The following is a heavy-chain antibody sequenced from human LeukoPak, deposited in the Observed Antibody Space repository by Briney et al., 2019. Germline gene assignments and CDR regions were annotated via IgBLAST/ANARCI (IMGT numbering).Heavy chain of an antibody. CDR1: GFTFDDYA. CDR2: ISWNSGSI. CDR3: AKDMAENTGGFDY. J-gene: IGHJ4*02. V-gene: IGHV3-9*01. D-gene: IGHD2/OR15-2a*01. Sequence: GRSLRLSCAASGFTFDDYAMHWVRQAPGKGLEWVSGISWNSGSIGYADSVKGRFTISRDNAKNSLYLQMNSLRAEDTALYYCAKDMAENTGGFDYWGQGTLVTVSS.